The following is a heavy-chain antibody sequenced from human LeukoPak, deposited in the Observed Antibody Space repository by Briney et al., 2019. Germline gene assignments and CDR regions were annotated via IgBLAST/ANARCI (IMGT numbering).Heavy chain of an antibody. V-gene: IGHV4-38-2*02. Sequence: SETLSLTCTVSGYSISSGHFWSWIRQPPGKGLEWIGSIYGSGTTYYDPPLRSRVSISADASKNHSSLELSSVTAADTAVYYCARGATAASYWYFDLWGRGTLVTVSS. CDR1: GYSISSGHF. D-gene: IGHD1-1*01. J-gene: IGHJ2*01. CDR3: ARGATAASYWYFDL. CDR2: IYGSGTT.